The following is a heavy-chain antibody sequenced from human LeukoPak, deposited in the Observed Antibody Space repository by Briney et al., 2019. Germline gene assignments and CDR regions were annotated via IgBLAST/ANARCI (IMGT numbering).Heavy chain of an antibody. Sequence: ASVKVSCKASGYTFSDYYIHWVRQAPGQGLEWMGWINPNSGGTNYAQKFQGRVTMTRDTSISTAYMELSRLRSDDTAVYYCARETYYDFWSGYYSRSAFDIWGQGTMVTVSS. D-gene: IGHD3-3*01. CDR3: ARETYYDFWSGYYSRSAFDI. CDR1: GYTFSDYY. J-gene: IGHJ3*02. V-gene: IGHV1-2*02. CDR2: INPNSGGT.